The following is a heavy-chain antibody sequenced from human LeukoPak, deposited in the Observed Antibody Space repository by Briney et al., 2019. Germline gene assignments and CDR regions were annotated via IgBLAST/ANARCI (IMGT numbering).Heavy chain of an antibody. V-gene: IGHV4-59*01. CDR2: IYYSGNT. D-gene: IGHD3-22*01. CDR3: ARGRYYYDSSGYPYNWFDP. J-gene: IGHJ5*02. Sequence: SETLSLTCTVSGGYISTYYWSWVRQPPGKGLEWIGYIYYSGNTTYNPSLKSRVTISVDTSKNQLSLKLTSVTAADKAVSYCARGRYYYDSSGYPYNWFDPWGQGTLVTVSS. CDR1: GGYISTYY.